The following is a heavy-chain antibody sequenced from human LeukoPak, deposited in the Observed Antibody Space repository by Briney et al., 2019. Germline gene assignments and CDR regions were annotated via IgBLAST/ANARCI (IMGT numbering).Heavy chain of an antibody. CDR2: INHSGST. V-gene: IGHV4-34*01. D-gene: IGHD5-12*01. J-gene: IGHJ6*03. CDR1: VGSFSGYY. CDR3: ARGKVAQHYYYYYMGV. Sequence: PSETLSLTCAVYVGSFSGYYWSWIRQPPGKGLEWIGEINHSGSTNYNPSLKSRVTISVDTSKNQFSLKLSSVTAADTAVYYCARGKVAQHYYYYYMGVWGKGTTVTVSS.